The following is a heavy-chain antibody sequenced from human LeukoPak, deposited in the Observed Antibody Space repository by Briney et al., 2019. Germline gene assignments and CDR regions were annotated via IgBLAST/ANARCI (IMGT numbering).Heavy chain of an antibody. CDR3: ARSGIVGATLIDAFDI. Sequence: GGSLRLSCAASGLTFSGYAVHWVRQAPGKGLDWVAVISYNGINKYYADSVKGRFTISRDNSKNTLHLQMNSLRAQDTAVYYCARSGIVGATLIDAFDIWGQGTMVTVSS. CDR2: ISYNGINK. J-gene: IGHJ3*02. CDR1: GLTFSGYA. V-gene: IGHV3-30*04. D-gene: IGHD1-26*01.